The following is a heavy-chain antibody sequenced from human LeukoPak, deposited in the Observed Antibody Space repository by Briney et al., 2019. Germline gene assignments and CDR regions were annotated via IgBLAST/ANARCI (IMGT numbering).Heavy chain of an antibody. J-gene: IGHJ4*02. CDR1: GYSFTNNW. CDR3: ARQFRQGALFDY. CDR2: IWPDDSDT. D-gene: IGHD3-16*01. V-gene: IGHV5-51*01. Sequence: GESLKISCKASGYSFTNNWIGWVRQMPGKGLEWMGVIWPDDSDTRYTPSFRGQVTISADKSTTTAYLQWRSLKASDTAMYYCARQFRQGALFDYWGQGTLVTVSS.